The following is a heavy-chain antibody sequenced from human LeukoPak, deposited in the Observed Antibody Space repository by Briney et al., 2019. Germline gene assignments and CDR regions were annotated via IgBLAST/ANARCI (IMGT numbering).Heavy chain of an antibody. Sequence: GGSLRLSCAASGFTFSSYAMSWVRQAPGKGLEWVSGISDSGDNTYYTDSVKGRFTISRDNSKNTLYLQMNSLRAGDTAIYYCAKTTGYQRPHAFDIWGQGTMVTVSS. CDR3: AKTTGYQRPHAFDI. D-gene: IGHD3-9*01. V-gene: IGHV3-23*01. CDR1: GFTFSSYA. J-gene: IGHJ3*02. CDR2: ISDSGDNT.